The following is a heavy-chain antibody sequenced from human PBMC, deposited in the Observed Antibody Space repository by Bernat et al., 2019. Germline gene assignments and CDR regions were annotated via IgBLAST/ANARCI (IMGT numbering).Heavy chain of an antibody. V-gene: IGHV3-15*01. CDR2: IKIKTDGGTT. CDR3: TTAERPNVLRYFGWTHDAFDI. Sequence: EVQLVESGGGLVKPGGSLRLSCAASGFTFSNAWMSWVRQAPGKWLEWVGRIKIKTDGGTTDYAAPVKGRFTISRDDSKNTLYLQMNSQKTEDTAVYYCTTAERPNVLRYFGWTHDAFDIWGQGTMVTVSS. CDR1: GFTFSNAW. D-gene: IGHD3-9*01. J-gene: IGHJ3*02.